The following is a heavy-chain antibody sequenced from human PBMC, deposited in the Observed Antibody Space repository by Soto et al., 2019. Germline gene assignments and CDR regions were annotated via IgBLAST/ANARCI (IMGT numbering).Heavy chain of an antibody. D-gene: IGHD2-2*01. J-gene: IGHJ6*03. CDR3: ARLCCSSTSCYAHYYYYYKDV. CDR1: GYSFTSYW. CDR2: IYPGDSDT. Sequence: GESLKISCKGSGYSFTSYWIGWVRQMPGKGLEWMGIIYPGDSDTRYSPSFQGQVTISADKSISTAYLQWSSLKASDTAMYYCARLCCSSTSCYAHYYYYYKDVWGKGTTVTVSS. V-gene: IGHV5-51*01.